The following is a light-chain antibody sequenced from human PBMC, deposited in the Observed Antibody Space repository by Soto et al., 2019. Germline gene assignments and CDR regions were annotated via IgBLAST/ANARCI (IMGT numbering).Light chain of an antibody. V-gene: IGKV3-11*01. CDR3: QQRSNWLT. J-gene: IGKJ4*01. CDR2: DAS. CDR1: QSVSSS. Sequence: DIVLTQSPATLSLSSGDRATLFCRASQSVSSSLAWYQQKPGQAPRLLIYDASSRASGIPARFSDSGSGTDFTLTISSLEPEDFAVYYCQQRSNWLTFGGGTKVEIK.